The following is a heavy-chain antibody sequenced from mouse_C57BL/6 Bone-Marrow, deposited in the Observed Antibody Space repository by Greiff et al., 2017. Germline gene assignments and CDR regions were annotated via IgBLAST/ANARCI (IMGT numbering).Heavy chain of an antibody. CDR1: GFTFSDYY. V-gene: IGHV5-16*01. CDR2: INYDGSST. CDR3: ARGGGNYCSSPAWFAY. J-gene: IGHJ3*01. D-gene: IGHD1-1*01. Sequence: EVMLVESEGGLVQPGSSMKLSCTASGFTFSDYYMAWVRQVPEKGLEWVATINYDGSSTYYLDYLKSRFIISRDNAKNMLYLQLGSLKSADTATYYCARGGGNYCSSPAWFAYWGQGTLVTVSA.